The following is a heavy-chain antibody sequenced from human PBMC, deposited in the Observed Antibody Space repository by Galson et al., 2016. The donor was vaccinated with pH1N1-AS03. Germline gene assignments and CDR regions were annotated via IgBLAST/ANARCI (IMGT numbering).Heavy chain of an antibody. V-gene: IGHV1-2*04. CDR3: ARDPRGPCTSATCPTTYYFGMDV. J-gene: IGHJ6*02. CDR2: INTDSGVT. D-gene: IGHD2-2*01. Sequence: SVKVSCKASGYIFTGFYVRWVRQAPGQGLEWMGWINTDSGVTNYAQKFEAWVTMTRDTSVSTAYMELYGLKSDDTAVYYCARDPRGPCTSATCPTTYYFGMDVWGQGTTVIVSS. CDR1: GYIFTGFY.